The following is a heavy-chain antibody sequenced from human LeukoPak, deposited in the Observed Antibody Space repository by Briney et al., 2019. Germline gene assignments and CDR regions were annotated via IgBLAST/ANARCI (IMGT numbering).Heavy chain of an antibody. Sequence: SETLSLTCTVSGYSISSGYYWGWIRQPPGKGLEWIGSIYHSGSTYYNPSLKSRVTISVDTSKNQFSLKLSSVTAADTAVYYCARDSGRRFLEWAPYNWFDPWGQGTLVTVSS. CDR2: IYHSGST. D-gene: IGHD3-3*01. CDR3: ARDSGRRFLEWAPYNWFDP. V-gene: IGHV4-38-2*02. CDR1: GYSISSGYY. J-gene: IGHJ5*02.